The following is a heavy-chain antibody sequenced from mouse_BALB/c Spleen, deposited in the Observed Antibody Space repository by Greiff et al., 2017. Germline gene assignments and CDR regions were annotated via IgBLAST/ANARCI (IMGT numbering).Heavy chain of an antibody. Sequence: EVQLVESGGDLVKPGGSLKLSCAASGFTFSSYGMSWVRQTPDKRLEWVATISSGGSYTYYPDSVKGRFTISRDNAKNTLYLQMSSLKSEDTAMYYCARLFITTVVATAMDYWGQGTSVTVSS. J-gene: IGHJ4*01. V-gene: IGHV5-6*01. CDR1: GFTFSSYG. D-gene: IGHD1-1*01. CDR2: ISSGGSYT. CDR3: ARLFITTVVATAMDY.